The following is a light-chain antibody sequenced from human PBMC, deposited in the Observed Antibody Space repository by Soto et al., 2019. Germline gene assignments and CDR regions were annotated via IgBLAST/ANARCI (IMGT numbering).Light chain of an antibody. J-gene: IGKJ5*01. Sequence: EVVLTQSPATLSLSPGERATFSCRASQNVNNFLAWYQQKPGQAPRLLIYDTSTRATGVPARFSGSRSGPEFTLTINSLQSEDFAIYYCHQRNQFGQGTRLEIK. V-gene: IGKV3-11*01. CDR2: DTS. CDR1: QNVNNF. CDR3: HQRNQ.